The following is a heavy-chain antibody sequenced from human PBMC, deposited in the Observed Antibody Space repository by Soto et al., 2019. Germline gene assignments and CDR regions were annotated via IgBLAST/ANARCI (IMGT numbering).Heavy chain of an antibody. CDR2: ILHDDSTT. CDR3: TRIEKWEPSGLDW. J-gene: IGHJ4*02. D-gene: IGHD1-26*01. V-gene: IGHV4-4*02. CDR1: GGFITTTTY. Sequence: PSETLSLTCAVSGGFITTTTYWTWVRQPPGKGLEWIGEILHDDSTTNYNTSLKSRVTISQDKAKNEFYLRLTSVTAADTAVYYCTRIEKWEPSGLDWWGQGTLVT.